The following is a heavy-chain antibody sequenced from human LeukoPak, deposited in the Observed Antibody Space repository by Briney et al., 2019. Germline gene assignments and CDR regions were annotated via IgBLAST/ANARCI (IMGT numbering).Heavy chain of an antibody. CDR2: IKSKTDGGTT. J-gene: IGHJ6*03. V-gene: IGHV3-15*01. CDR1: VFTFSNAW. CDR3: TTDIPASYSSGWFYYYMDV. Sequence: TPGGPLRLSCAASVFTFSNAWMSWVRQAPGKGLEWVGRIKSKTDGGTTDYAAPVKGRFTISRDDSQNTLYLQMNSLKTEDTAVYYCTTDIPASYSSGWFYYYMDVWGKGTTVTVSS. D-gene: IGHD6-19*01.